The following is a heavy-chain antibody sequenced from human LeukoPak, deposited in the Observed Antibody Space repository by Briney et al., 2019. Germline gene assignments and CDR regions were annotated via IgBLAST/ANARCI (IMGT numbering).Heavy chain of an antibody. J-gene: IGHJ4*02. V-gene: IGHV4-61*05. CDR3: ARSYDTNFDY. CDR2: IYFSGST. CDR1: GGSISSSSHY. D-gene: IGHD3-3*01. Sequence: SETLSLTCTVSGGSISSSSHYWGWIRQPPGKGLEWIGYIYFSGSTSYNPSLKSRVTISVDRSKNQFSLKLSSVAAADTAVYYCARSYDTNFDYWGQGTLVTVPS.